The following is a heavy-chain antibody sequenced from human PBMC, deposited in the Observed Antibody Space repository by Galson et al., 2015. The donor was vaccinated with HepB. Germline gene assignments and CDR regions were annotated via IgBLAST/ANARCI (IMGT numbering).Heavy chain of an antibody. V-gene: IGHV3-21*01. Sequence: SLRLSCAASGFTFSSYSMNWVRQAPGKGLEWVSSISSSSSFIYYADSVKGRFTISRDNAKNSLYLQMNSLRAEDTAVYYCARDSAGVVTTYDYWGQGTLVTVSS. CDR3: ARDSAGVVTTYDY. CDR1: GFTFSSYS. CDR2: ISSSSSFI. D-gene: IGHD4-23*01. J-gene: IGHJ4*02.